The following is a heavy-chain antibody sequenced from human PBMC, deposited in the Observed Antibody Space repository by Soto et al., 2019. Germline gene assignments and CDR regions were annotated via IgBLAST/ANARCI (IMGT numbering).Heavy chain of an antibody. Sequence: QVHLVESGGGVVQPGRSLRLSCAASGFTFSNKGMHWVRQAPGKGLEWMGVISYEGSEKYYAGSVKGRFTISRDNSKNTLYLQMDTLRSEDMAIYYCVKDKGAAAGFDYWGQGILVTVSS. CDR3: VKDKGAAAGFDY. CDR2: ISYEGSEK. J-gene: IGHJ4*02. D-gene: IGHD6-13*01. V-gene: IGHV3-30*18. CDR1: GFTFSNKG.